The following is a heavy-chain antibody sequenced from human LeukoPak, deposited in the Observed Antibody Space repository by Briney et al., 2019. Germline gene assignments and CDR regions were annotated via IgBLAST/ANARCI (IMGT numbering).Heavy chain of an antibody. CDR1: GFSFSNFG. D-gene: IGHD3-22*01. V-gene: IGHV3-30*18. CDR2: VSHDGSQQ. CDR3: AKETDASSSYNFHY. J-gene: IGHJ4*02. Sequence: PGGSLRLSCAASGFSFSNFGMHWVRQAPGKGLEWVAIVSHDGSQQFYADSVKGRFTISRDNSQNTPHLRMSSLRVEDTGVYYCAKETDASSSYNFHYWGQGALVTVSS.